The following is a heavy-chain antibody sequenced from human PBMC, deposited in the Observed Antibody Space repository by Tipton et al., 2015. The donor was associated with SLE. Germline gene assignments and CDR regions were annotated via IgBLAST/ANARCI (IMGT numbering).Heavy chain of an antibody. CDR3: ARQEVIVVVGALAAFDI. V-gene: IGHV4-39*01. CDR1: GGSISGSNYY. D-gene: IGHD3-22*01. CDR2: IYYSGST. Sequence: LRLSCTVSGGSISGSNYYWGWIRQPPGKGLEWIGSIYYSGSTYYHPSLKSRVTIFVDTSKNQFSLKLSSVTAADTAVYYCARQEVIVVVGALAAFDIWGQGTMVTVSS. J-gene: IGHJ3*02.